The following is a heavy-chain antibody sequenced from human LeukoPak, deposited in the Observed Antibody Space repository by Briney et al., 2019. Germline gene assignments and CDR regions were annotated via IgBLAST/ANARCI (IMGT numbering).Heavy chain of an antibody. CDR1: GYTFTNYA. J-gene: IGHJ4*02. Sequence: GASVKVSCKASGYTFTNYALNWVRQAPGQGLEWMGWINTNAGNPTYAQGFTGRFVFSLGTSVSTAYLQISSLKAEDTAVYYCARKTGTFDYWGQGTLVTVSS. CDR3: ARKTGTFDY. V-gene: IGHV7-4-1*02. CDR2: INTNAGNP. D-gene: IGHD3-9*01.